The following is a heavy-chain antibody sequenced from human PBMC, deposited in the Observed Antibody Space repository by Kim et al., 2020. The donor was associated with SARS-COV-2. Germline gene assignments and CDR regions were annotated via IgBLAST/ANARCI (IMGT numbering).Heavy chain of an antibody. V-gene: IGHV4-4*09. CDR3: ARYNILTYYFDY. J-gene: IGHJ4*02. Sequence: NYNPSLKSRVTISVDTSKNQFSLKLSSVTAADTAVYYCARYNILTYYFDYWGKGTLVTVSS. D-gene: IGHD1-20*01.